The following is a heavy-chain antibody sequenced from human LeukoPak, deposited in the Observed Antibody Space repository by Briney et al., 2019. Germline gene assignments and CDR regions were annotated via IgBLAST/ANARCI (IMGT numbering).Heavy chain of an antibody. D-gene: IGHD2-2*01. CDR2: IIPIFGTA. Sequence: GASVKVSCKASGGTFSSYAISWVRQAPGQGLEWMGGIIPIFGTANYAQKFQGRVTITADESTSTAYMELGSLRSEDTAVYYCARVHCSSTSCYDYYGMDVWGQGTTVTVSS. J-gene: IGHJ6*02. CDR3: ARVHCSSTSCYDYYGMDV. CDR1: GGTFSSYA. V-gene: IGHV1-69*13.